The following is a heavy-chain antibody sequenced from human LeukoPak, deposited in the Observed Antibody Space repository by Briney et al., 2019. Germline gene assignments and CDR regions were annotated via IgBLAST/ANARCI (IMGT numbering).Heavy chain of an antibody. D-gene: IGHD4-17*01. J-gene: IGHJ6*02. CDR2: IKQDGSEK. CDR1: GGSFSGYY. V-gene: IGHV3-7*01. Sequence: ETLSLTCAVHGGSFSGYYWTWIRQPPGKGLEWVANIKQDGSEKYYVDSVKGRFTISRDNAKNSLYLQMNRLRAEDTAVYYCARDPPVTSDFGLDVWGQGTTVTVSS. CDR3: ARDPPVTSDFGLDV.